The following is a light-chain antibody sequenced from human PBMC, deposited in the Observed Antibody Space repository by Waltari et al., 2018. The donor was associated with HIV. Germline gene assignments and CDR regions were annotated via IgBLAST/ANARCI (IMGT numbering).Light chain of an antibody. CDR2: EDD. CDR1: SGSVASND. J-gene: IGLJ3*02. CDR3: QSYDNSNWV. V-gene: IGLV6-57*02. Sequence: ILTQPHSVSESPGKTVIISCTGSSGSVASNDVQWYQLRPGNAPRTVIYEDDKRPSGVPDRFSGSIDGSSNSASLIISGLKPEDEGDYYCQSYDNSNWVFGGGTKLTV.